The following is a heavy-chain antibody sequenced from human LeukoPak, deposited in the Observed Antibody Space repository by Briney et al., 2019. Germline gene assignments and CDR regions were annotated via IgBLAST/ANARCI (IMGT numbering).Heavy chain of an antibody. CDR2: IDGSGDST. Sequence: RGSLCPSRAASGFASRRFATSGVRQAPGKGLEWVSGIDGSGDSTYYADSVKGRFTISRDNSKNTLYLQMNSLTPEDTAVYHCAKDPYYSNSYYYPFEYWGQGTLVTVSS. CDR3: AKDPYYSNSYYYPFEY. V-gene: IGHV3-23*01. J-gene: IGHJ4*02. CDR1: GFASRRFA. D-gene: IGHD3-22*01.